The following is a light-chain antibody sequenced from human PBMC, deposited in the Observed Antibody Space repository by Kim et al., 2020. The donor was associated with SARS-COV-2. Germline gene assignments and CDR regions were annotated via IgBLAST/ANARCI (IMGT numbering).Light chain of an antibody. J-gene: IGKJ1*01. CDR3: QQSDSSFRT. CDR1: QSVDSLF. V-gene: IGKV3-20*01. CDR2: GAS. Sequence: EIVLTQFPGTLSLSPGERATLSCRASQSVDSLFLAWYQQRPGQAPRLLIYGASDRATGIPDRFRGSGSGTDFTLTITSLEPEDFAVYYCQQSDSSFRTFGQGIKVDIK.